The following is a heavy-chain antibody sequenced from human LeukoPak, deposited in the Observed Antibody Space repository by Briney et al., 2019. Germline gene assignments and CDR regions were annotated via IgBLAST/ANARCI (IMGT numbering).Heavy chain of an antibody. Sequence: PSETLSLTCTVSGVSITRSSFYWGWIRQPPGQGLEWIVAIYSTGSTSTNPSLRSRVTIFADTSKNQFSLQLTSVVAEDTAIYYCVRGGFHRGGWSWDWGQGKLVTVSS. J-gene: IGHJ4*02. CDR1: GVSITRSSFY. D-gene: IGHD6-19*01. V-gene: IGHV4-39*02. CDR2: IYSTGST. CDR3: VRGGFHRGGWSWD.